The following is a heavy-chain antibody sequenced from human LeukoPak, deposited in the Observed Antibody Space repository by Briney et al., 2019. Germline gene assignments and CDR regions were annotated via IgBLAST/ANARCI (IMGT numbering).Heavy chain of an antibody. J-gene: IGHJ3*02. D-gene: IGHD2-15*01. Sequence: GGSLRLSCAASGFTFSTFAIHWVRQGSGKGLEWVGRIRSRANGHTTAYGVSVKGRFTISRDDSKRSAFVQMSGLKSEDTAIYYCVRLGGGDAFDIWGPGTRVTVSS. CDR2: IRSRANGHTT. CDR3: VRLGGGDAFDI. CDR1: GFTFSTFA. V-gene: IGHV3-73*01.